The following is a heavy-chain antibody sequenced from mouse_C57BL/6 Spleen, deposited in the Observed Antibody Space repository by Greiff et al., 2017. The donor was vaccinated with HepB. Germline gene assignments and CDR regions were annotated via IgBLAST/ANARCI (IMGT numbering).Heavy chain of an antibody. CDR1: GFSLTSYG. D-gene: IGHD1-1*01. V-gene: IGHV2-2*01. CDR3: ARKGVYYYGSSYYAMDY. J-gene: IGHJ4*01. Sequence: VHLVESGPGLVQPSQSLSITCTVSGFSLTSYGVHWVRQSPGKGLEWLGVIWSGGSTDYNAAFISRLSISKDNSKSQVFFKMNSLQADDTAIYYCARKGVYYYGSSYYAMDYWGQGTSVTVSS. CDR2: IWSGGST.